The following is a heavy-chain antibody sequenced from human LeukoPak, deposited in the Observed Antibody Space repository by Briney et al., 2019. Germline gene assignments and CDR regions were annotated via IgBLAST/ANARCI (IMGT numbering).Heavy chain of an antibody. Sequence: SETLSLTCTVSGGSISSYYWSWIRQPAGKGLEWIGRIYTSGSTNYNPSLKSRVTMSVDTSKNQFSLKLSSVTAADTAVYYCAKDPNGYCSSTSCPGHFDYWGQGTLVTVSS. CDR2: IYTSGST. CDR3: AKDPNGYCSSTSCPGHFDY. D-gene: IGHD2-2*01. J-gene: IGHJ4*02. V-gene: IGHV4-4*07. CDR1: GGSISSYY.